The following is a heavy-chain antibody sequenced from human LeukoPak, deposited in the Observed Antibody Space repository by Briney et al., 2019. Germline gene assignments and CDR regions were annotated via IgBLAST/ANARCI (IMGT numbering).Heavy chain of an antibody. CDR2: ISGSGGNT. J-gene: IGHJ4*02. CDR1: GFTFNSYA. Sequence: GGSPRLSCAASGFTFNSYAISWVRQAPGKGLEWVSAISGSGGNTYYADSVKGRFTISRDNSNNTLYLQMNSLRAEDTAVYYCAKDRRIAPNYFDYWGQGTLVTVSS. CDR3: AKDRRIAPNYFDY. V-gene: IGHV3-23*01. D-gene: IGHD6-6*01.